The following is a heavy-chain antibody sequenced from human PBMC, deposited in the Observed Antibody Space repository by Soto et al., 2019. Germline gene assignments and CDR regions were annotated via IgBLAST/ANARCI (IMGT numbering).Heavy chain of an antibody. D-gene: IGHD3-10*01. V-gene: IGHV4-31*03. CDR3: ARDRGGYSNFDY. CDR2: IYYSGST. Sequence: PSETLSLTCTVSGGSISSGGYYWSWIRQHPGKGLEWIGYIYYSGSTYYNPSLKSRVTISVDTSKNQFSLKLSSVTAEDTAIYYCARDRGGYSNFDYWGQGTLVTVSS. J-gene: IGHJ4*02. CDR1: GGSISSGGYY.